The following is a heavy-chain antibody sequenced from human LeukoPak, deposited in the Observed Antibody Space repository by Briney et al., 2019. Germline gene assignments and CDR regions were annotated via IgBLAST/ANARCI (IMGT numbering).Heavy chain of an antibody. V-gene: IGHV1-2*02. CDR2: INPNSGGT. D-gene: IGHD2-15*01. CDR1: GYTFTGYY. CDR3: ARDHPWLVVVAATFPGDY. J-gene: IGHJ4*02. Sequence: ASVKVSCKASGYTFTGYYMHWVRQAPGQGLEWMGWINPNSGGTNYAQKFQGRVTMTRDTSISTAYMELSRLRSDDTAVYYCARDHPWLVVVAATFPGDYWGQGTLVTVSS.